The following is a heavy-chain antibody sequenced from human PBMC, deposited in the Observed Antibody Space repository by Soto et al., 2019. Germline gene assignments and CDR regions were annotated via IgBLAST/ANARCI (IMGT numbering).Heavy chain of an antibody. CDR1: GYTFTSYG. CDR3: VKDRWVDY. D-gene: IGHD6-13*01. J-gene: IGHJ4*02. V-gene: IGHV1-18*04. Sequence: ASVKVSCKASGYTFTSYGITWVRQAPGQDLEWMGWISAYNGDTNYAPRLQGRVTMTTDTSTSTVYMELKNLKSDDTAVYYCVKDRWVDYWGQGTLVTVSS. CDR2: ISAYNGDT.